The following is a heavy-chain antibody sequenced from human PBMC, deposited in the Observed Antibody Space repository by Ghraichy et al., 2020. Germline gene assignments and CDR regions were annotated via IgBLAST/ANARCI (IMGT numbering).Heavy chain of an antibody. CDR3: ARRKYQLLSYDY. V-gene: IGHV1-8*03. D-gene: IGHD2-2*01. CDR1: GYTFTSYD. J-gene: IGHJ4*02. Sequence: ASVKVSCKASGYTFTSYDINWVRQATGQGLEWMGWMNPNSGNTGYAQKFQGRVTITRNTSISTAYMELSSLRSEDTAVYYCARRKYQLLSYDYWGQGTLVTVSS. CDR2: MNPNSGNT.